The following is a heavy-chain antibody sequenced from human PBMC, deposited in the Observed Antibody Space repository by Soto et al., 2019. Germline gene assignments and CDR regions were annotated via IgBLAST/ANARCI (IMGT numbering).Heavy chain of an antibody. CDR1: GFTFSSYS. CDR3: ARDIGGYSHYAMDV. CDR2: ISSSSSYI. D-gene: IGHD5-12*01. J-gene: IGHJ6*02. Sequence: GGSLRLSCAASGFTFSSYSMNWVRQAPGKGLEWVSSISSSSSYIYYADSVKGRFTISRDNAKNSLYLQMNSLRAEDTAVYYCARDIGGYSHYAMDVWGQGTTVTVSS. V-gene: IGHV3-21*01.